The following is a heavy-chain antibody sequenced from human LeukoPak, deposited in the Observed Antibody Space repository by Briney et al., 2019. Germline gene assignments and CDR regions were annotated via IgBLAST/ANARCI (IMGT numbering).Heavy chain of an antibody. CDR1: GGSISSYY. CDR3: ARLAYSSPSGFDP. D-gene: IGHD6-6*01. CDR2: IYYSGST. V-gene: IGHV4-59*08. Sequence: SETLSLTCTVSGGSISSYYWSWIRQPPGEGLEWIGYIYYSGSTNYNPSLKSRVTISVDTSKNQFSLKLSSVTAADTAVYYCARLAYSSPSGFDPWGQGTLVTVSS. J-gene: IGHJ5*02.